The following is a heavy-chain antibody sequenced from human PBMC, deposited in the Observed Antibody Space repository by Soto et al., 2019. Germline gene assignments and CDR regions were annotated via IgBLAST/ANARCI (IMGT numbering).Heavy chain of an antibody. CDR3: ARDRIVVVPAAMVYFAY. CDR1: GYTFTSYG. V-gene: IGHV1-18*01. J-gene: IGHJ4*02. D-gene: IGHD2-2*01. Sequence: ASVKVSCKASGYTFTSYGISWVRQAPGQGLEWMGWISAYNGNTNYAQKLQGRVTMTTDTSTSTAYMELRSLRSDDTAVYYCARDRIVVVPAAMVYFAYWGQGTLVTVSS. CDR2: ISAYNGNT.